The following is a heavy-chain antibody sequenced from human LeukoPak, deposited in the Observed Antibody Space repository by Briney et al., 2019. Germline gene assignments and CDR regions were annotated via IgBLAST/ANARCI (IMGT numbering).Heavy chain of an antibody. V-gene: IGHV1-69*05. CDR2: IIPIFGTA. D-gene: IGHD2-2*01. J-gene: IGHJ4*02. CDR3: ARDPVPAAIDY. Sequence: GASVKVSCKASGGTFSSYAISWVRQAPGQGLEWMGGIIPIFGTANYAQKLQGRVTMTTDTSTSTAYMELRSLRSDDTAVYYCARDPVPAAIDYWGQGTLVTVSS. CDR1: GGTFSSYA.